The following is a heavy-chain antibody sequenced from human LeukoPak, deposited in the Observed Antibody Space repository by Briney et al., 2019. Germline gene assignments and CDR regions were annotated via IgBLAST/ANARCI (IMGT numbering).Heavy chain of an antibody. CDR1: GGSVGSYY. CDR2: IYYSGST. D-gene: IGHD2-21*02. CDR3: ASKRDTSHYFDY. V-gene: IGHV4-59*08. Sequence: SETLSLTCTVSGGSVGSYYWSWIRQPPGKGLEWIGYIYYSGSTNYNPSLKSRVTISVDTSKNQFPLKLSSVTAADTAVYYCASKRDTSHYFDYWGQGTLVTVSS. J-gene: IGHJ4*02.